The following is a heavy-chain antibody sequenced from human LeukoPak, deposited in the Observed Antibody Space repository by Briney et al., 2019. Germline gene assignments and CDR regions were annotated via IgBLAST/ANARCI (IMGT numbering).Heavy chain of an antibody. J-gene: IGHJ5*02. V-gene: IGHV1-18*01. CDR1: GYTFTSYG. Sequence: ASVKVSCKASGYTFTSYGISWVRQAPGQGLEWMGWISAYNGNTNYAQKLQGRVTMTTDTSTSTAYMELRSLRSDDTAVYYCARESTYYDILTGYTRNWFDPWGQGTLVTVSS. D-gene: IGHD3-9*01. CDR2: ISAYNGNT. CDR3: ARESTYYDILTGYTRNWFDP.